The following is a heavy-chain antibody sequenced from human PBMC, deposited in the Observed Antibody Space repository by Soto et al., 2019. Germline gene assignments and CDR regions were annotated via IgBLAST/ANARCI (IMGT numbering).Heavy chain of an antibody. Sequence: GGSLRLSCAASGFTFSNYAMNWVRQAPGKGLEWVSGISGSTGNTYYADSLKGRFTISRDNSKNTVYLQMHSLRAEDTALYYCAQGGDSFGFTRFDFWGQGDLVTVSS. V-gene: IGHV3-23*01. CDR2: ISGSTGNT. D-gene: IGHD5-18*01. CDR3: AQGGDSFGFTRFDF. J-gene: IGHJ4*02. CDR1: GFTFSNYA.